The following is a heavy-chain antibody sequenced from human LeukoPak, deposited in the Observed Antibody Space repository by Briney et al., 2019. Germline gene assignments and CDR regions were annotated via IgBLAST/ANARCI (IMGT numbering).Heavy chain of an antibody. V-gene: IGHV4-39*01. CDR3: ANTIAARRFDP. CDR1: GGSISSSSNY. J-gene: IGHJ5*02. CDR2: IYYSGST. Sequence: SETLSLTCTVSGGSISSSSNYWGWIRHPPGKGLEWIGSIYYSGSTYYNPSLKSRVTISVDTSKNQFSLKLSSVTAADTAVYYCANTIAARRFDPWGQGTLVTVSS. D-gene: IGHD6-6*01.